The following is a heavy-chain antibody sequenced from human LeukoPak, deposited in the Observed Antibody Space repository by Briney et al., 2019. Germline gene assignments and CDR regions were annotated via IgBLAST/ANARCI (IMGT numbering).Heavy chain of an antibody. V-gene: IGHV3-74*01. D-gene: IGHD2-8*02. CDR2: IVSCRSIS. CDR1: GFIFSDYR. J-gene: IGHJ4*02. CDR3: ARGTGLIDY. Sequence: GGSLRLSCAASGFIFSDYRMHSVRQAPGKVLVWVSRIVSCRSISTNADSVKGRFTSSRDNAKNTLYLQMNSLRAEDTAVYYCARGTGLIDYWGQGTLVTVSS.